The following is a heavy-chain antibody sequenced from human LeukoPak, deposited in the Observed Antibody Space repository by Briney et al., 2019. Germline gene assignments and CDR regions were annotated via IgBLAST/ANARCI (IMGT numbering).Heavy chain of an antibody. CDR3: ARGGNYYFDY. Sequence: SETLSLTCAVYGGSLSGYYWSWIRQAPGKGLEWIGEINHSGSTNYSPSLKSRVAISIDTSMKQFSLNLSAVTAADTAVYYCARGGNYYFDYWGQGTLVTVSS. D-gene: IGHD5-24*01. CDR1: GGSLSGYY. CDR2: INHSGST. V-gene: IGHV4-34*01. J-gene: IGHJ4*02.